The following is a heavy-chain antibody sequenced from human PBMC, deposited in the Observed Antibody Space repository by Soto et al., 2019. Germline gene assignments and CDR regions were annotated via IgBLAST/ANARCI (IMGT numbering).Heavy chain of an antibody. CDR1: GFTFSNYA. V-gene: IGHV3-23*01. Sequence: ESGGGLVQPGGSLRLSCAASGFTFSNYAMTWVRQAPGKGLEWVSAISGSGISTFYADSVKGRFTISRDNSKNTLYLQMNSLRAADTAVYYCARDSADCASSSCYGFFGYWGQGTLVTVSS. D-gene: IGHD2-2*01. J-gene: IGHJ4*02. CDR3: ARDSADCASSSCYGFFGY. CDR2: ISGSGIST.